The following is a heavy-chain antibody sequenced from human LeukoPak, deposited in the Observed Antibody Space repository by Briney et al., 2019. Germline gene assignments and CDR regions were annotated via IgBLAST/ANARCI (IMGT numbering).Heavy chain of an antibody. CDR3: ARDRAMVTPYFDY. CDR1: GFTFSDYY. D-gene: IGHD5-18*01. J-gene: IGHJ4*02. CDR2: ISSSGSTI. Sequence: GGSLRLSCAASGFTFSDYYMSWIRQAPGKGLEWVSYISSSGSTIYYADSVKGRFTISRDNAKNSLYLQMNSLRAEDTAVYCCARDRAMVTPYFDYWGQGTLVTVSS. V-gene: IGHV3-11*04.